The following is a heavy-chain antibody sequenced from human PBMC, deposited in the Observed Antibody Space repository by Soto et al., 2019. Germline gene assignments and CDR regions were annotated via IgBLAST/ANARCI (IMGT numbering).Heavy chain of an antibody. CDR1: GGSISSYY. J-gene: IGHJ5*02. Sequence: SETLSLTCTVSGGSISSYYWSWIRQPPGKGLEWIGYIYYSGSTNYNPSLKSRVTISVDTSKNQFSLKLSSVTAADTAVYYCARLSSRFDPWGQGTLVTVSS. D-gene: IGHD2-2*01. V-gene: IGHV4-59*08. CDR3: ARLSSRFDP. CDR2: IYYSGST.